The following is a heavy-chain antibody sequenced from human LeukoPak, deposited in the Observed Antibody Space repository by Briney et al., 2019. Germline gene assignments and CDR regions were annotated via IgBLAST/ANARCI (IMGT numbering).Heavy chain of an antibody. CDR3: AKAKDSSGWYWALYY. CDR1: GFTFSSYG. V-gene: IGHV3-30*18. J-gene: IGHJ4*02. CDR2: ISYDGSNK. D-gene: IGHD6-19*01. Sequence: GGSLRLSCAASGFTFSSYGMHWVRQAPGKGLEWVAVISYDGSNKYYADSVKGRFTISRDNSKNTLYPQMNSLRAEDTAVYYCAKAKDSSGWYWALYYWGQGTLVTVSS.